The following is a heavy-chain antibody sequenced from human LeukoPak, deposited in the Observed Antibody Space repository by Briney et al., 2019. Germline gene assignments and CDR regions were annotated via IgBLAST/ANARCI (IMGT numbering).Heavy chain of an antibody. J-gene: IGHJ4*02. CDR2: IKSKTDGGTT. CDR3: TTGTTLGPTDY. Sequence: GGSLRLSCAVSGITLSNYAMSWVRQAPGKGLEWVGRIKSKTDGGTTDYAAPVKGRFTISRDDSKNTLYLQMNSLKTEDTAVYYCTTGTTLGPTDYWGQGTLVTVSS. CDR1: GITLSNYA. D-gene: IGHD1-1*01. V-gene: IGHV3-15*01.